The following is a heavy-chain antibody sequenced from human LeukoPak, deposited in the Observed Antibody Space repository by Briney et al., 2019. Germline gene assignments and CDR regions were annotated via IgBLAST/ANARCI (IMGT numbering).Heavy chain of an antibody. CDR3: ARDHSSSCQLLDY. J-gene: IGHJ4*02. CDR2: IIPIFGTA. Sequence: SVKVSCKASGGTFSSYAISWVRQAPGQGLEWMGGIIPIFGTANYAQKFQGRVTITADESTSTAYMELSSLRSEDTAVYYCARDHSSSCQLLDYWGQGTLVTISS. V-gene: IGHV1-69*13. D-gene: IGHD6-13*01. CDR1: GGTFSSYA.